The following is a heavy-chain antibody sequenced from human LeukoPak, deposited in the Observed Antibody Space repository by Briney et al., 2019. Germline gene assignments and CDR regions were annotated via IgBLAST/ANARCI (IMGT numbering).Heavy chain of an antibody. CDR2: IYTSGST. CDR3: ARDPEYSNSFYYYYYYMGV. D-gene: IGHD6-6*01. Sequence: ASETLSLTCTVSGGSISSYYWSWIRQPAGKGLEWIGHIYTSGSTNYNPSLKSRVTISVDTSKNQFSLKLSSVTAADTAVYYCARDPEYSNSFYYYYYYMGVWGKGTTVTVSS. CDR1: GGSISSYY. V-gene: IGHV4-4*07. J-gene: IGHJ6*03.